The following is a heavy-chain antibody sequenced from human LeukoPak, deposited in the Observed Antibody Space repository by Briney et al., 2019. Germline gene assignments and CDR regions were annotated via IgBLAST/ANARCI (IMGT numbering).Heavy chain of an antibody. D-gene: IGHD6-13*01. CDR2: IYTSGST. J-gene: IGHJ6*03. V-gene: IGHV4-4*07. CDR1: GGSISSYY. CDR3: ARDERDSNCYYYYYMDV. Sequence: SETLSLTCTVSGGSISSYYWSWIRQPAGKGLEWIGRIYTSGSTNYNPSLKSRVTMSVGTSKNQFSLKLSSVTAADTAVYYCARDERDSNCYYYYYMDVWGKGTTVTVSS.